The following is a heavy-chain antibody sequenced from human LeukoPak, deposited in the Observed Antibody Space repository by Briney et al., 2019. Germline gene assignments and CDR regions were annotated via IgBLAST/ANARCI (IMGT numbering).Heavy chain of an antibody. V-gene: IGHV1-69*04. CDR1: GGTFSSYT. Sequence: EASVKVSCKASGGTFSSYTISWVRQAPGQGLEWMGRIIPILGIANYAQKFQGRVTITADKSTSTAYMELSSLRSEHTAVYYCARDKRDSSGYYYFDYWGQGTLVTVSS. J-gene: IGHJ4*02. CDR2: IIPILGIA. D-gene: IGHD3-22*01. CDR3: ARDKRDSSGYYYFDY.